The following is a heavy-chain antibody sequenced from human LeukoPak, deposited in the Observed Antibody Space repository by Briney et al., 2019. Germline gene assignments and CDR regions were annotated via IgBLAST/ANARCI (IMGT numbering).Heavy chain of an antibody. V-gene: IGHV3-23*01. D-gene: IGHD3-22*01. CDR2: ISGSGGST. CDR1: GFTFSSYA. CDR3: AKLLYYYDSSGPFDY. Sequence: GGSLRLSYAASGFTFSSYAMSWVRQAPGKGLEWVSAISGSGGSTYYADSVKGRFTISRDNSKNTLYLQMNSLRAEDTAVYYCAKLLYYYDSSGPFDYWGQGTLVTVSS. J-gene: IGHJ4*02.